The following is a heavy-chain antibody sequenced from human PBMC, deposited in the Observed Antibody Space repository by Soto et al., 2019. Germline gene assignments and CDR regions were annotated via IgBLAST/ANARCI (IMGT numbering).Heavy chain of an antibody. J-gene: IGHJ6*02. Sequence: PSETLSLTCAVSGGSISSSNWWSWVRQPPGKGLEWIGEIYHSGSTNYNPSLKSRVTISVDKSKNQFSLKLSSVTAADTAVYYCARVRAAAGNYYYYGMDVWGQGTTVTVSS. D-gene: IGHD6-13*01. V-gene: IGHV4-4*02. CDR2: IYHSGST. CDR1: GGSISSSNW. CDR3: ARVRAAAGNYYYYGMDV.